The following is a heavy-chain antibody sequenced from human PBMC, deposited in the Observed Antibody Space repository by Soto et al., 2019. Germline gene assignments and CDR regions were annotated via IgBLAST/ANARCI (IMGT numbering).Heavy chain of an antibody. CDR1: GFTFSSNG. J-gene: IGHJ4*02. CDR2: ISYDGSNK. D-gene: IGHD1-26*01. CDR3: AKDPIPYSVTYPGD. V-gene: IGHV3-30*18. Sequence: QVQLVESGGGVVQPGRSLTLSCAASGFTFSSNGMHWVRQAPGKGLEWVAVISYDGSNKYYADSVKGRFTISRDNPKNTLYLQMNSLRAEDTAVYYCAKDPIPYSVTYPGDWGQGTLVTVSS.